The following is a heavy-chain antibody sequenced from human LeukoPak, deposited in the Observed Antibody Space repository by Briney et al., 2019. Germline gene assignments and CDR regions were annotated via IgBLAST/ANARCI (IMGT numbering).Heavy chain of an antibody. CDR1: GGSIDNYY. V-gene: IGHV4-4*07. D-gene: IGHD3-10*01. CDR3: ARDPYYGGGTPFDP. Sequence: SETLSLTCTVSGGSIDNYYWSWIRQPAWKGLEWIGRIYSNGNTNYNPSLKSRVTISVDKSKNQFSLKLSSVTAADAALYYRARDPYYGGGTPFDPWGQGALVTVSS. CDR2: IYSNGNT. J-gene: IGHJ5*02.